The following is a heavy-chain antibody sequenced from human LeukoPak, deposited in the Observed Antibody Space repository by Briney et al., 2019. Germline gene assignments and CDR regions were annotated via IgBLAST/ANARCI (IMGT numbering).Heavy chain of an antibody. D-gene: IGHD6-13*01. Sequence: RGESLKISCKGSGYSFTSYWISWVRQMPGKGLEWMGRIDPSDSYTNYSPSFQGHVTISADKSISTAYLQWSSLKASDTATYYCARARAYSTASYYFDYWGQGTLVTVSS. CDR3: ARARAYSTASYYFDY. V-gene: IGHV5-10-1*01. CDR1: GYSFTSYW. J-gene: IGHJ4*02. CDR2: IDPSDSYT.